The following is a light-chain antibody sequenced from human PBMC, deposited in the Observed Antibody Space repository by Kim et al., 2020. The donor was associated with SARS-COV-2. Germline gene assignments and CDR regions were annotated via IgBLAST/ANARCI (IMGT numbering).Light chain of an antibody. CDR3: AAWDDSLSGDVV. Sequence: RVTISCAGSSSNIGSKYVYWYQQLPGTAPKLLIYRNNQRPSGVPDRFSGSKSGTSASLAISGLRSEDEADYYCAAWDDSLSGDVVFGGGTQLTVL. CDR2: RNN. J-gene: IGLJ2*01. CDR1: SSNIGSKY. V-gene: IGLV1-47*01.